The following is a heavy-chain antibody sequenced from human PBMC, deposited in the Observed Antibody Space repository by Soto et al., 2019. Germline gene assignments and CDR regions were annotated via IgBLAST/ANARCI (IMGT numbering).Heavy chain of an antibody. D-gene: IGHD2-8*01. CDR1: GGTFSSYA. CDR3: ARAVVLMVYALYYYYGMDV. J-gene: IGHJ6*02. CDR2: LIPIFGTA. V-gene: IGHV1-69*01. Sequence: QVQLVQSGAEVKKPGSSVKVSCKASGGTFSSYAISWVRQAPGQGLEWMGGLIPIFGTANYAQKFQGRVTITADESTSPAYMELSSLRSEDTAVYYCARAVVLMVYALYYYYGMDVWGQGTTVTVSS.